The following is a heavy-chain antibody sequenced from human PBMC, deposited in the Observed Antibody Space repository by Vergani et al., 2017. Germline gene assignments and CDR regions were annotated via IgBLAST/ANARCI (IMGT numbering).Heavy chain of an antibody. CDR1: GFTFSSYW. CDR2: INSDGSST. D-gene: IGHD3-22*01. V-gene: IGHV3-74*01. J-gene: IGHJ5*02. Sequence: EVQLVESGGGLVQPGGSLRLSCAASGFTFSSYWMHWVRQAPGKGLVWVSRINSDGSSTSYADSVKGRFTISRDNAKNTLYLQMNSLRAEDTALYYCARINYYGSSGYSLTRWHNWFDPWGQGTLITFSS. CDR3: ARINYYGSSGYSLTRWHNWFDP.